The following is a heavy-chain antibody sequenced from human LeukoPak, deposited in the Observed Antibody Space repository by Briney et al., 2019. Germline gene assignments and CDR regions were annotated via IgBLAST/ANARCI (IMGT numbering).Heavy chain of an antibody. CDR2: INHSGST. CDR1: GGSFSGYY. CDR3: ARGKYYYGSGSYPNPLYYFDY. J-gene: IGHJ4*02. D-gene: IGHD3-10*01. Sequence: TSETLSLTCAVYGGSFSGYYWSWIRQPPGKGLEWIGEINHSGSTNYNPSLKSRVTISVDTSKNQFSLKLSSVTPADTAVYYCARGKYYYGSGSYPNPLYYFDYWGQGTLVTVSS. V-gene: IGHV4-34*01.